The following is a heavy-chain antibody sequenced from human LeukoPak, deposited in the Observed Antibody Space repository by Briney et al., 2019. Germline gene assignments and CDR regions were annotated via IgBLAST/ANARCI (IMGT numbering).Heavy chain of an antibody. CDR2: INAGNGNT. CDR3: ARVRWFGELNWFDP. J-gene: IGHJ5*02. D-gene: IGHD3-10*01. V-gene: IGHV1-3*01. CDR1: GYTFTSYA. Sequence: VASVKVSCKASGYTFTSYAMHWVRQAPGQRLEWMGWINAGNGNTKYSQKLQGRVTITRDTSASTAYMELSSLRSEDTAVYYCARVRWFGELNWFDPWGQGTLVTVSS.